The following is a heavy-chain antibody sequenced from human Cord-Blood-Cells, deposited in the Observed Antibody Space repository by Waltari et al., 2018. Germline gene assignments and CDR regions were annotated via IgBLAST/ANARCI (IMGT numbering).Heavy chain of an antibody. CDR1: GFTVSSNY. Sequence: EVQLVEPGGGLIQPGGSLRPPCAASGFTVSSNYMSWVSQAPGKGLEWVSVMYSGGSTYDAVSVKGRFTISRDNSKNTLYLQMNSLRAEDTAVYYCARDIAAADPVDDYWGQGTLVTVSS. CDR3: ARDIAAADPVDDY. D-gene: IGHD6-13*01. V-gene: IGHV3-53*01. CDR2: MYSGGST. J-gene: IGHJ4*02.